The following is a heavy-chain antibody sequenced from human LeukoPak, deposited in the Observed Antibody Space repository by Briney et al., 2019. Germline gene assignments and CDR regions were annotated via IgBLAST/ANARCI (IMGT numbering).Heavy chain of an antibody. CDR3: AKDLNFLAFDI. D-gene: IGHD1-7*01. V-gene: IGHV3-30*18. Sequence: PGGSLRLSCAASGFTFSSYGMHWVRQAPGKGLEWVAVISYDGSNKYYADSVKGRFTISRDNSKNTLYLQMNSLRAEDTALYYCAKDLNFLAFDIWGQGTMVTVSS. J-gene: IGHJ3*02. CDR2: ISYDGSNK. CDR1: GFTFSSYG.